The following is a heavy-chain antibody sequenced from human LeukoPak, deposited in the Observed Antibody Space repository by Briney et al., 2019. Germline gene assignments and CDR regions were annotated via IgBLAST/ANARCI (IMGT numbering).Heavy chain of an antibody. CDR1: GFTVSSNY. CDR3: ASFRSSGMYYFDY. D-gene: IGHD3-3*01. J-gene: IGHJ4*02. Sequence: PGGSLRLSCAASGFTVSSNYMSWVRQAPGKGLEWVSVIYSGGSTYYADSVKGRFTISRDNSKNTLYLQMNSLRSDDTAVYYCASFRSSGMYYFDYWGQGTLVTVSS. CDR2: IYSGGST. V-gene: IGHV3-53*05.